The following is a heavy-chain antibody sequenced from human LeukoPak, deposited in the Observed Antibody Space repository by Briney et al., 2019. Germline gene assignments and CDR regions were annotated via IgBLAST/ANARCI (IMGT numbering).Heavy chain of an antibody. Sequence: PSETLSLTCSVSGGSISSSSSYWGWVRQPRGKGLEWIGTISSSGSTYYNPSLRSRSTISVDTSKIQFSLRLTSVTAADTAVYYCATQKGYYAFDYWGQGTLVTVSS. D-gene: IGHD3-3*01. V-gene: IGHV4-39*01. CDR3: ATQKGYYAFDY. CDR2: ISSSGST. J-gene: IGHJ4*02. CDR1: GGSISSSSSY.